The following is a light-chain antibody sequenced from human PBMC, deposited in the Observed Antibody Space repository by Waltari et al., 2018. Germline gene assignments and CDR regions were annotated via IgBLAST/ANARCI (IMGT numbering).Light chain of an antibody. Sequence: EIVMTQSPATLSVSPGERATLSCRASQSGSNKLAWYQHKPGQAPTLLIPDAYTRATGIPARFSGSGSGTEFTLTITSLQSEDSAVYYCQQYNEWRTFGQGTKVEIK. CDR2: DAY. CDR3: QQYNEWRT. J-gene: IGKJ1*01. CDR1: QSGSNK. V-gene: IGKV3-15*01.